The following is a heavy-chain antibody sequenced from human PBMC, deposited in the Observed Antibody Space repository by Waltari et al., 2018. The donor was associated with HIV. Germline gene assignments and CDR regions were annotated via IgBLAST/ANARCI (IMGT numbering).Heavy chain of an antibody. Sequence: QVQLQESGPGLVKPSETLSLTCTVSGASISSYYWSWIRQPPGRGLEWIGYIYYSGSTNYNPSRKSRVTISVDTSKNQFSLKLSSVTAADTAVYYCARTPIYYDQWGRRFDIWGQGTMVTVSS. D-gene: IGHD3-22*01. CDR3: ARTPIYYDQWGRRFDI. CDR2: IYYSGST. J-gene: IGHJ3*02. CDR1: GASISSYY. V-gene: IGHV4-59*01.